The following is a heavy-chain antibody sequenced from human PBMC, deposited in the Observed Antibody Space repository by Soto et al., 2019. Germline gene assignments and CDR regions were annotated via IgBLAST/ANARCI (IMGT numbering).Heavy chain of an antibody. CDR1: GFTFSDYY. J-gene: IGHJ4*02. CDR2: ISSSGSTI. CDR3: ARDPCPNYCSSTSCYVGLTDY. D-gene: IGHD2-2*01. V-gene: IGHV3-11*01. Sequence: QVQLVESGGGLVKPGGSLRLSCAASGFTFSDYYMSWIRQAPGKGLEWVSYISSSGSTIYYADSVKGRFTISRDNAKNSLYLQMNSLRAEDTAVYYCARDPCPNYCSSTSCYVGLTDYWGQGTLVTVSS.